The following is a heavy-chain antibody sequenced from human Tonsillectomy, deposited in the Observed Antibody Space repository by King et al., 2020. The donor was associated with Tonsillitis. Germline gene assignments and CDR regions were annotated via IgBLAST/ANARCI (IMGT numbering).Heavy chain of an antibody. CDR1: RFTFSTYA. CDR2: ISGIGDYT. CDR3: AKGMVRGVIPYYFDY. D-gene: IGHD3-10*01. J-gene: IGHJ4*02. V-gene: IGHV3-23*04. Sequence: QLVQSGGGLVQPGGSLRLSCVASRFTFSTYAMSWVRQAPGKGLEWVSTISGIGDYTYYADSVKGRFTISRDNSKNTLYLHMNSLRAEDTAIYYCAKGMVRGVIPYYFDYWGQGTLVTVSS.